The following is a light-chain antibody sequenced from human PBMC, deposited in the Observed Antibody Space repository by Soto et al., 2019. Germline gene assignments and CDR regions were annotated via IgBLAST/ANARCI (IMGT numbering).Light chain of an antibody. V-gene: IGLV2-14*01. Sequence: QSVLTQPASVSGSPGQSITISCTGTSSDVGGYNYVSWYQQYPGKAPKVMIFDVSNRPSGVSDRFSGSKSGNTAFLTISGLQAEDEADYYCSSYTSSSTMLFGGGTKVTVL. CDR2: DVS. CDR3: SSYTSSSTML. CDR1: SSDVGGYNY. J-gene: IGLJ3*02.